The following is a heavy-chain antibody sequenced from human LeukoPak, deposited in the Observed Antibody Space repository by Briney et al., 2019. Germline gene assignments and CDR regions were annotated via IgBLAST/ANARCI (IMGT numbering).Heavy chain of an antibody. V-gene: IGHV4-59*12. CDR2: IYYSGST. CDR1: GGSISNYY. CDR3: ARYEGAVGATD. J-gene: IGHJ4*02. Sequence: SETLSLTCTVSGGSISNYYWSWIRQPPGKGLEWIGYIYYSGSTNYNPSLKSRVTISVDTSKNQFSLKLSSVTAADTAVYYCARYEGAVGATDWGQGTLVTVSS. D-gene: IGHD1-26*01.